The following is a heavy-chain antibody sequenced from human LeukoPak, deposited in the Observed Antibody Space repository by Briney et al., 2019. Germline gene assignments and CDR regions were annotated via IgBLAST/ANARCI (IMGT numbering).Heavy chain of an antibody. CDR1: GYTFSDFG. V-gene: IGHV1-18*01. J-gene: IGHJ4*02. CDR3: SRSFYTSSWDYFDL. CDR2: IKIGEGTT. D-gene: IGHD2-15*01. Sequence: GASVKVSCKASGYTFSDFGIIWGRQAPGQGPEWMGGIKIGEGTTHSAQKFLDRGSMTRDRSSNTAFLVLRSLRSDDTAVYFCSRSFYTSSWDYFDLWGQGTLVTVSS.